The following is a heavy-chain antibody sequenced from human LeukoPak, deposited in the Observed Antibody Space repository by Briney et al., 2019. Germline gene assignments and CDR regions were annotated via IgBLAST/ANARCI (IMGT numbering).Heavy chain of an antibody. J-gene: IGHJ5*02. D-gene: IGHD1-26*01. V-gene: IGHV1-2*02. Sequence: ASVKVSCKASGYTFTGYYMHWVRQAPGQGLEWMGWINPNRGGTNYAQKFQGRVTMTRETSISTAYMELSRLRSDDTAVYYCARGIAQWESYNWFDPWGQGTLVTVSS. CDR3: ARGIAQWESYNWFDP. CDR1: GYTFTGYY. CDR2: INPNRGGT.